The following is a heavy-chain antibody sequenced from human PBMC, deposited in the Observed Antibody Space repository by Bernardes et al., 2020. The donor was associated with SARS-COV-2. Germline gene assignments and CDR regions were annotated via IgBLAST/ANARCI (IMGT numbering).Heavy chain of an antibody. CDR1: GFTFSSYS. Sequence: GSLRLSCAASGFTFSSYSMNWVRQAPGKGLEWVSSISSSSSYIYYADSVKGRFTISRDNAKNSLYLQMNSLRAEDTAVYYCARDGWGYCSGGSCTEDYWGQGTLVPSPQ. J-gene: IGHJ4*02. CDR2: ISSSSSYI. D-gene: IGHD2-15*01. V-gene: IGHV3-21*01. CDR3: ARDGWGYCSGGSCTEDY.